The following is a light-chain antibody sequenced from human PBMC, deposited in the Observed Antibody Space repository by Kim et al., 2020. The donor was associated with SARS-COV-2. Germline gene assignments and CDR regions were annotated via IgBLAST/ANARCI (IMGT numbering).Light chain of an antibody. CDR3: QQYKNWPAWT. V-gene: IGKV3-15*01. CDR2: GAS. J-gene: IGKJ1*01. Sequence: EIVMTQSPATLSVSPGERATLSCRASQSVSSNLAWYQQKPGQAPRLLMYGASTRATAIPARFSGSGSGTEFTLTISSLQSEDFAFYYWQQYKNWPAWTFGQGTKVDIK. CDR1: QSVSSN.